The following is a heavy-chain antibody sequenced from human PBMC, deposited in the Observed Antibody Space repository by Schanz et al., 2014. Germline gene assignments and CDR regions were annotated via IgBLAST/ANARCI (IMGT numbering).Heavy chain of an antibody. CDR2: IGGSDGNT. CDR1: GYTFTRSG. J-gene: IGHJ6*02. D-gene: IGHD4-17*01. CDR3: ARVRAYDYGAEAHGMDV. V-gene: IGHV1-18*01. Sequence: QVLLVQSGAEVKQPGASVKVSCKASGYTFTRSGISWVRQAPGQGLEWMGWIGGSDGNTNFAQKFQGRVTMTTDTSTSTVYMELRSLTSDDSAVYYCARVRAYDYGAEAHGMDVWGHGTTVTFSS.